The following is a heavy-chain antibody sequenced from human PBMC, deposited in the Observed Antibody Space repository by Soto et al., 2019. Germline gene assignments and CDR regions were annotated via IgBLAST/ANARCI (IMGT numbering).Heavy chain of an antibody. CDR3: TRERGDSHWIDP. Sequence: SETLSLTCSVSGGSVSSESYYWSWIRQTPGKGLEWIGNVENSGSTKYNPSLKSRVTISVDTSKNQFSLKLSSVTGADTAVYYCTRERGDSHWIDPWGQGTLVTVSS. D-gene: IGHD2-21*01. J-gene: IGHJ5*02. CDR2: VENSGST. V-gene: IGHV4-61*01. CDR1: GGSVSSESYY.